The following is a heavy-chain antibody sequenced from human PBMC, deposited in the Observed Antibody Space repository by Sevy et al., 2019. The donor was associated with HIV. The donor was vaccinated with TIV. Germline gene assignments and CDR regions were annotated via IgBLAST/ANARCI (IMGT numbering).Heavy chain of an antibody. Sequence: GGSLRLSCATSGFNFNNTWMSWVRQAPGKGLEWVGRVKSEVDRGTRDYAAPVRGRFTMSRDDSRSTLYLQMDTLTSEDTAVYYCTTGGGSITVAGTPFDYWGQGTQVTVS. CDR2: VKSEVDRGTR. CDR3: TTGGGSITVAGTPFDY. CDR1: GFNFNNTW. V-gene: IGHV3-15*01. J-gene: IGHJ4*02. D-gene: IGHD6-19*01.